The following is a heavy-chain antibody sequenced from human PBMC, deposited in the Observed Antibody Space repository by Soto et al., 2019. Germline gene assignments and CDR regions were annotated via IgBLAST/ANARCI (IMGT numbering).Heavy chain of an antibody. CDR2: IWYDGSNK. J-gene: IGHJ4*02. D-gene: IGHD3-16*02. CDR3: ATLDIWGSYRFDY. Sequence: SGGSLRLSCAASGFTFSSYGMHWVRQAPGKGLEWVAVIWYDGSNKYYADSVKGRFTISRDNSKNTLYLQMNSLRAEDTAVYYCATLDIWGSYRFDYWGQGTLVNVSS. V-gene: IGHV3-33*01. CDR1: GFTFSSYG.